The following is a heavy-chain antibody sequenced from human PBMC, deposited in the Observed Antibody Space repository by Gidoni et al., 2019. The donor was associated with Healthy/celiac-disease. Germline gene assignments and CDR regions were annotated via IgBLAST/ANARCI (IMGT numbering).Heavy chain of an antibody. Sequence: QEQLVESGGGVVQPGRSLRLSCAASGFTSSSFAMHWVRQAPGKGLEWVAVISQDGSNKYYADSVKGRFTISRDNSKNTLYLQMNSLRAEDTAVYYCARGRGDYYYYMDVWGKGTTVTVSS. V-gene: IGHV3-30-3*01. D-gene: IGHD3-10*01. CDR2: ISQDGSNK. CDR3: ARGRGDYYYYMDV. J-gene: IGHJ6*03. CDR1: GFTSSSFA.